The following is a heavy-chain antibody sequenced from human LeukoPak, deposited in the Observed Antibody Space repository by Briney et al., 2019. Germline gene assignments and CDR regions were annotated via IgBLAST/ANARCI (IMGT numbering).Heavy chain of an antibody. Sequence: GGSLRLSCAGPEFTFISYALSWVRQAPGKGLEWVSGITGNGVSTYYADSVKGRFTISRDNSKNTLYLQMNSLGDEDTAVYYCAKGLGVDNWFDPWGQGTLVTVSS. CDR3: AKGLGVDNWFDP. CDR1: EFTFISYA. CDR2: ITGNGVST. V-gene: IGHV3-23*01. J-gene: IGHJ5*02.